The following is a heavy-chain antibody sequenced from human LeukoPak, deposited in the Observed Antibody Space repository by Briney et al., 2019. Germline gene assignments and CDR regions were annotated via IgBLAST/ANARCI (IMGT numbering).Heavy chain of an antibody. CDR3: ARHRRPSDYDASDV. CDR2: IYPDDSDT. D-gene: IGHD4-17*01. V-gene: IGHV5-51*01. Sequence: GESLKISCRASANSFHNYWIGWVRQMPGKGLEWMGIIYPDDSDTKYSPSFEGQVTISVDKSISTAYLHWSRLKASDTAMYYCARHRRPSDYDASDVWGQGTLVIVSS. J-gene: IGHJ3*01. CDR1: ANSFHNYW.